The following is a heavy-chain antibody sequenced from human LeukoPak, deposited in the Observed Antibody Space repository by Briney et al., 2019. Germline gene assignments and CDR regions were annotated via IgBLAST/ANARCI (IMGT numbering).Heavy chain of an antibody. J-gene: IGHJ4*02. CDR3: AHIFYYGSGSYGDY. D-gene: IGHD3-10*01. V-gene: IGHV3-23*01. CDR2: ISGDGYYV. Sequence: GGSLRLSCAASGLTFSDYAMTWVRQAPGKGLEWVSTISGDGYYVYHAAPVKGRFTISRDNSRNTLHLQMNRLRAEDTAIYYCAHIFYYGSGSYGDYWGQGTLVTVSS. CDR1: GLTFSDYA.